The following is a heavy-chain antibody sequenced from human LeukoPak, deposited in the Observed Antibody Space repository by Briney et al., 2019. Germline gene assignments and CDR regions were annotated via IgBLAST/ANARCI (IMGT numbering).Heavy chain of an antibody. D-gene: IGHD5-12*01. CDR2: ISAYNGDT. Sequence: ASVKVSCKASGYTFTSYGISWVRQAPGQGLEWMGWISAYNGDTNYAQKLQGRVTMTTDTSTSTAYMELRSLRSDDTAVYYCAKDGFHRGYSGSGNWFDPWGQGTLVTVSS. V-gene: IGHV1-18*01. CDR3: AKDGFHRGYSGSGNWFDP. CDR1: GYTFTSYG. J-gene: IGHJ5*02.